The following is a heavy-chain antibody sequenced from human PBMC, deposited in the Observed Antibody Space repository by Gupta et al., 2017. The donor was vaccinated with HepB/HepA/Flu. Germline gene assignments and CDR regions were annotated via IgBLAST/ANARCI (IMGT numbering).Heavy chain of an antibody. Sequence: QVTLKESGPALVKPTQTLTLTCTFAGFSLSTSGMRVTWIRQPPGKALEWLARIDWDDEKLYSTSLKARLTISKDTSKNQVVLTMTNMDPVDTATYYCARLVGGTYMDVWGAGTTVTVSS. D-gene: IGHD2-8*02. CDR1: GFSLSTSGMR. J-gene: IGHJ6*03. CDR3: ARLVGGTYMDV. V-gene: IGHV2-70*04. CDR2: IDWDDEK.